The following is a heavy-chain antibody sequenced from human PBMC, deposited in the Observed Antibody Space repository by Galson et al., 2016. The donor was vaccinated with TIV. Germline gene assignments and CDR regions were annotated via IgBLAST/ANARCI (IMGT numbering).Heavy chain of an antibody. CDR1: GGFISSHD. CDR2: VNYSGRT. Sequence: ETLSLTCTVSGGFISSHDWSWIRQPPGKGLEWIGYVNYSGRTNYNPSLQSRVTISVDTSKNQFSLKLSSVTAADTAVYYCAREANCGGDCYSTEGFHYYYMDVWGKGTTVTVSS. D-gene: IGHD2-21*01. J-gene: IGHJ6*03. V-gene: IGHV4-59*11. CDR3: AREANCGGDCYSTEGFHYYYMDV.